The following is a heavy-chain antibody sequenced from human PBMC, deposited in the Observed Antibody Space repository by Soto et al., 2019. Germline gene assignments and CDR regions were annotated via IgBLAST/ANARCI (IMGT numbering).Heavy chain of an antibody. CDR1: GFTFSWYA. J-gene: IGHJ4*02. Sequence: QVQLVKSGGGVVQPGRSLRLSCEASGFTFSWYAIHWVRQSPGKGLEWVALISYGATQEYYEGSVKGRFTISRDNSKNTLYLQMNSLRVDDTAVYYCARASSGSNYFEFWGQGTLVTVAS. V-gene: IGHV3-30*03. CDR3: ARASSGSNYFEF. CDR2: ISYGATQE. D-gene: IGHD1-26*01.